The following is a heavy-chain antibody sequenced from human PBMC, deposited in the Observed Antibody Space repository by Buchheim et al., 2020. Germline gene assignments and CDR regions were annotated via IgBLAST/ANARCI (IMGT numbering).Heavy chain of an antibody. Sequence: QVQLVESGGGVVQPGRSLRLSCAASGFSFSNYGMHWVRQAPGKGLEWVAIIWYDGSNKYYGDSVKGRFTISRDNSKTTLYLQMNSLRAEDTAVYYCARNFVRGYCSGDTCDFMDVWGKGTT. CDR2: IWYDGSNK. CDR3: ARNFVRGYCSGDTCDFMDV. J-gene: IGHJ6*03. D-gene: IGHD2-15*01. CDR1: GFSFSNYG. V-gene: IGHV3-33*01.